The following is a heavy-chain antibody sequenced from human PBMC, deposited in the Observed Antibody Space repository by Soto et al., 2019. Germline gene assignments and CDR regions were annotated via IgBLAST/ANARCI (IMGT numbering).Heavy chain of an antibody. V-gene: IGHV3-23*01. CDR2: ISGSGGST. Sequence: SLRLSCAASGFTFSSYAMSWVRQAPGKGLEWVSAISGSGGSTYYADSVKGRFTISRDNSKNTLYLQMNSLRAEDTAVYYCAKDYSSSWYYFDYCGQGTMVTVYS. J-gene: IGHJ4*02. CDR1: GFTFSSYA. CDR3: AKDYSSSWYYFDY. D-gene: IGHD6-13*01.